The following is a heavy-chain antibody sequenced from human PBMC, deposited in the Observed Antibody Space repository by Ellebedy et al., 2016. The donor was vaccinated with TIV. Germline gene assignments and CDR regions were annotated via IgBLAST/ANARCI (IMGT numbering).Heavy chain of an antibody. J-gene: IGHJ4*02. V-gene: IGHV1-46*01. Sequence: AASVKVSCKASGYTFRNHYLHWVRQAPGQGLEWMGVINPSGGPPRYAQKFQGRVTLTTDTSTSAVYMELSTLNSEDTVVYYCGRATPRYFDVVTGYGLVDFWGLGTLVAVSS. D-gene: IGHD3-9*01. CDR3: GRATPRYFDVVTGYGLVDF. CDR2: INPSGGPP. CDR1: GYTFRNHY.